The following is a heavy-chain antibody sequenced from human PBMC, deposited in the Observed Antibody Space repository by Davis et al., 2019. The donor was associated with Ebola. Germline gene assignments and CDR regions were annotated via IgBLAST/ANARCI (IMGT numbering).Heavy chain of an antibody. D-gene: IGHD6-19*01. V-gene: IGHV4-39*01. CDR1: GGSIISSSSY. J-gene: IGHJ5*02. Sequence: SETLSLTCTVSGGSIISSSSYWGWIRQPPRKGLEWIGSIYYSGSTYYNPSLKSRVTISVDTSKNQFSLKLSSVTAADTAVYYCAREGVGGSGWQYSNWFDPWGQGTLVTVSS. CDR2: IYYSGST. CDR3: AREGVGGSGWQYSNWFDP.